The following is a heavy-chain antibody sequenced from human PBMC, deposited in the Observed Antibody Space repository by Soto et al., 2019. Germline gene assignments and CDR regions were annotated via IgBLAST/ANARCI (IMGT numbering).Heavy chain of an antibody. Sequence: QVQLVESGGGVVQPGRSLRLSCAASGFTFSSYGMHWARQAPGKGLEWVAVISSDGYNKYYADSVKGRFTISRDNSKNTLFLQMNGLRAEDTAVYYCASRLGDTGDAFDTWGQGTMVTVSS. CDR3: ASRLGDTGDAFDT. CDR2: ISSDGYNK. V-gene: IGHV3-30*03. CDR1: GFTFSSYG. D-gene: IGHD3-16*01. J-gene: IGHJ3*02.